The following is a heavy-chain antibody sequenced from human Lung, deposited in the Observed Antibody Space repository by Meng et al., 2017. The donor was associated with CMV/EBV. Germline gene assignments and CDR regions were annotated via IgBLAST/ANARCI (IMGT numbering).Heavy chain of an antibody. D-gene: IGHD1-26*01. V-gene: IGHV3-74*01. CDR2: IDTYGSIT. CDR3: ARDLSGERDY. Sequence: ELHLVESGGMLVQPGGSLRLSCAASGFTFSNYWMHWVRQVPGKGLMWVSRIDTYGSITDYADSVKGRFTISRDNTRNILYLQMNSLRVEDTAIYYCARDLSGERDYWSQGTMGTVSS. CDR1: GFTFSNYW. J-gene: IGHJ4*02.